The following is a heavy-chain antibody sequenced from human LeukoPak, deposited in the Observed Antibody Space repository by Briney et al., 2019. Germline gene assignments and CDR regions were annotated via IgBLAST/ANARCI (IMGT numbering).Heavy chain of an antibody. CDR2: IRYDGNNK. D-gene: IGHD5-18*01. J-gene: IGHJ6*03. Sequence: GGSLRLSCAASGFTFSDYGMHWVRQAPGKGLEWVAFIRYDGNNKFYADSVKGRFTISRDTSKNTLYLQMNSRRPEDTAVYYCARPSDVDTAIVRGFYYYYYMDVWGKGTTVTVSS. V-gene: IGHV3-30*02. CDR3: ARPSDVDTAIVRGFYYYYYMDV. CDR1: GFTFSDYG.